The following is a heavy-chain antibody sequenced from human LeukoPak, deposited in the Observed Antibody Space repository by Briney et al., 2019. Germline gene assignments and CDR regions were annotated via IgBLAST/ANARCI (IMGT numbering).Heavy chain of an antibody. CDR1: GFTFNDYD. Sequence: SGGSPRLSCAGSGFTFNDYDMNWVRQAPGKGPEWVSYISRSGAYTYYTDSVKGRFTVSRDNAKKLLFLQMDGLRAEDTALYYCSRPLSFGELFRLDDWGQGTLVTVSS. D-gene: IGHD3-10*01. CDR2: ISRSGAYT. CDR3: SRPLSFGELFRLDD. J-gene: IGHJ4*02. V-gene: IGHV3-48*03.